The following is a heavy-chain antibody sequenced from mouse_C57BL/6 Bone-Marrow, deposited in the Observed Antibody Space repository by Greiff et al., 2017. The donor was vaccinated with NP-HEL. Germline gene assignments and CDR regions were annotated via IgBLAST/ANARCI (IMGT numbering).Heavy chain of an antibody. D-gene: IGHD1-1*01. V-gene: IGHV1-81*01. Sequence: QVQLQQSGAELARPGASVKLSCKASGYTFTSYGISWVKQRTGQGLEWIGEIYPRSGNTYYNEKFKGKATLTADKSSSTAYMELRSLTSEDSAVYFCATFITTVVATGYYFDYWGQGTTLTVSS. J-gene: IGHJ2*01. CDR2: IYPRSGNT. CDR1: GYTFTSYG. CDR3: ATFITTVVATGYYFDY.